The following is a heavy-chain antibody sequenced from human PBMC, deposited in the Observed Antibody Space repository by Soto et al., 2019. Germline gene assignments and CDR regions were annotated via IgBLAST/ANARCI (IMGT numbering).Heavy chain of an antibody. CDR1: GFTFSNAW. CDR2: IKSKTDGGTT. V-gene: IGHV3-15*07. D-gene: IGHD3-22*01. Sequence: GGSLRLSCAASGFTFSNAWMNWVRQAPGKGLEWVGRIKSKTDGGTTDYAAPVKGRFTISRDDSKNTLYLQMNSLKTEDTAVYYCTTSPNTMIVVVNNLDAFDIWGQGTMVTVSS. J-gene: IGHJ3*02. CDR3: TTSPNTMIVVVNNLDAFDI.